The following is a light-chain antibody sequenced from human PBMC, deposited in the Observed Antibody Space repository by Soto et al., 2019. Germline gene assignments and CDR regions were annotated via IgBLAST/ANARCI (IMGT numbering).Light chain of an antibody. CDR3: QSYDSSLSGYV. Sequence: QPVLTQTPSVSGAPGQRVTISCTGSSSNSGAGYDVHWYQQLPGTAPKLLIYGNSNRPSGVPDRFSGSKSGTSASLAITGLQAADEADYYCQSYDSSLSGYVFGTGTKLTVL. CDR1: SSNSGAGYD. J-gene: IGLJ1*01. V-gene: IGLV1-40*01. CDR2: GNS.